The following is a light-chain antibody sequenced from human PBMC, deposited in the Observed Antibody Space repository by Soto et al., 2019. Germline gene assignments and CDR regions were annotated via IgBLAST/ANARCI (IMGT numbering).Light chain of an antibody. J-gene: IGKJ5*01. V-gene: IGKV3-15*01. CDR1: QPLNNN. CDR2: GAS. CDR3: QQYNNRPYT. Sequence: EIVMTQSPATLSVSPGDRATLSCRAGQPLNNNVAWYQHKPGQAPRLLIYGASTRATGISARFSGSGSGTEFTLTISSLQSEDFAVYYCQQYNNRPYTFGQGTRLEIK.